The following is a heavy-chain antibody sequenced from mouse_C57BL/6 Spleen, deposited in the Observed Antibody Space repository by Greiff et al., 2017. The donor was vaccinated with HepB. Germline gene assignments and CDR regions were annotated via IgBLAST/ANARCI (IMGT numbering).Heavy chain of an antibody. V-gene: IGHV1-82*01. CDR3: ARRWNYGNYDDY. CDR1: GYAFSSSW. CDR2: IYPGDGDT. Sequence: QVQLQQSGPELVKPGSSVKISCKASGYAFSSSWMNWVKQRPGKGLEWIGRIYPGDGDTNYNGKFKGKATLTADKSSSTAYMQLSSLTSEDSAVYFCARRWNYGNYDDYWGQGTTLTVSS. J-gene: IGHJ2*01. D-gene: IGHD2-1*01.